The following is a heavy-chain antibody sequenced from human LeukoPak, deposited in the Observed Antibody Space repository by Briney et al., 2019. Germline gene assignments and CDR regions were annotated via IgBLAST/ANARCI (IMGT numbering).Heavy chain of an antibody. D-gene: IGHD6-13*01. V-gene: IGHV4-4*07. CDR2: IYTSGST. Sequence: SETLSLTCTVSGGSISSYYWSWIRQPAGKGLEWIGRIYTSGSTNYNPSLKSRVTMSVDTSKNQFSLKLSSVTAADTAVYYCARKIAAAGEGDYFDYWGQGTLVTVSS. J-gene: IGHJ4*02. CDR3: ARKIAAAGEGDYFDY. CDR1: GGSISSYY.